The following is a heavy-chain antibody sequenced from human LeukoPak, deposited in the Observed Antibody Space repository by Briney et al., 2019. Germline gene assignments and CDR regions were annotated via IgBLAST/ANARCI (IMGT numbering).Heavy chain of an antibody. CDR1: GFTFSSYS. V-gene: IGHV3-21*01. CDR2: ISSSSSYI. CDR3: AKSLRYYDYVWGSYRYTPFDY. D-gene: IGHD3-16*02. J-gene: IGHJ4*02. Sequence: GGSLRLSCAASGFTFSSYSMNWVRQAPGKGLEWVSSISSSSSYIYYADSVKGRFTISRDNAKNSLYLQMNSLRAEDTAVYYCAKSLRYYDYVWGSYRYTPFDYWGQGTLVTVSS.